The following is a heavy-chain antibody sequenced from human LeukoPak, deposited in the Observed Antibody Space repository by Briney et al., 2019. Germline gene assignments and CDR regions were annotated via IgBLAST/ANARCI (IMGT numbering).Heavy chain of an antibody. J-gene: IGHJ3*02. CDR1: WFTVTNNY. V-gene: IGHV3-53*01. Sequence: GGSLRLSCAASWFTVTNNYMSWVRQAPGKGLEWVSVIYTGGSTYYADSVRGRFTISRDNSKNTLYLQMNSLRAEDTAVYYCARELGTREAFGIWGQGTMVTVSS. CDR2: IYTGGST. D-gene: IGHD1-26*01. CDR3: ARELGTREAFGI.